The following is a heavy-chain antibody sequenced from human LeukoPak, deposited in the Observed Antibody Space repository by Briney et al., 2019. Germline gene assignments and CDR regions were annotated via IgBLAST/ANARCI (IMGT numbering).Heavy chain of an antibody. J-gene: IGHJ4*02. CDR3: AKDIEWRDGYNFNYFDY. CDR1: GFTFDDYA. V-gene: IGHV3-9*01. D-gene: IGHD5-24*01. Sequence: GGSLRLSCAVSGFTFDDYAMHWVRQVPGKGLEWVSGISWNSGSIGYADSVKGRFTISRDNAKNSLYLQMNSLRAEDTALYYCAKDIEWRDGYNFNYFDYWGQGTLVTVSS. CDR2: ISWNSGSI.